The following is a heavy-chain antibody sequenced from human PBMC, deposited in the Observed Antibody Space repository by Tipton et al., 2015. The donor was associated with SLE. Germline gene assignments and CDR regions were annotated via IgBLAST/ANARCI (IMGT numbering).Heavy chain of an antibody. CDR1: GGSIGNSYY. CDR2: IYYSGIT. CDR3: ARDYSNYIGAGDY. Sequence: TLSLTCTVSGGSIGNSYYWGWIRQPPGKGLEWIGTIYYSGITYYNPSLMSRVTISVDTSENHFSLKLSSVTAADTAVYYCARDYSNYIGAGDYWGQGTLVTVSS. J-gene: IGHJ4*02. D-gene: IGHD4-11*01. V-gene: IGHV4-39*07.